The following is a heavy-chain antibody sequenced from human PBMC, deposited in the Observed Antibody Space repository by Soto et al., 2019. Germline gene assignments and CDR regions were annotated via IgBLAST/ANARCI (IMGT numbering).Heavy chain of an antibody. Sequence: GGSLRLSCAASGFTFSSYWMHWVRQAPGKGLVWVSRINSDGSSTSYADSVKGRFTIYRDNAKNTLYLQMNSLRAEDTAVYYCARSGGPIAAAGSYYFDYWGQGTLVTVSS. D-gene: IGHD6-13*01. V-gene: IGHV3-74*01. CDR1: GFTFSSYW. CDR3: ARSGGPIAAAGSYYFDY. J-gene: IGHJ4*02. CDR2: INSDGSST.